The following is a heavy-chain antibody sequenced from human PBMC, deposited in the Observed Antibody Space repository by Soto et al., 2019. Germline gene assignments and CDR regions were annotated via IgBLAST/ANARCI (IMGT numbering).Heavy chain of an antibody. Sequence: QVQLQQSGPGLVKPSETLSLTCSVSSGPSSSHNWGWIRQPPGRGLEWIGYVYSTGGTSYNPSLNSRVTISADTSTNHISLTLTSVTAADTAVYYCVRQGIGTLHGLVDVWGQGTTVRVSS. CDR3: VRQGIGTLHGLVDV. V-gene: IGHV4-59*08. CDR1: SGPSSSHN. D-gene: IGHD3-10*01. J-gene: IGHJ6*02. CDR2: VYSTGGT.